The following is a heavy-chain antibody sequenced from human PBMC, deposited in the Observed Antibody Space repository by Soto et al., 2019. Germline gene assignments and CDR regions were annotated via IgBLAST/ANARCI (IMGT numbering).Heavy chain of an antibody. CDR1: GIIFSNYA. V-gene: IGHV3-23*01. J-gene: IGHJ4*02. Sequence: AGGSLRLSCATSGIIFSNYALSWVRQAPGKGLEWVSCISGSGGETYYADSVKGRFTISRDNSKNRLYLQMNSLRAEDTAIYYCAKEYYSDSSFDSWGQGTLVTVLL. CDR3: AKEYYSDSSFDS. D-gene: IGHD3-22*01. CDR2: ISGSGGET.